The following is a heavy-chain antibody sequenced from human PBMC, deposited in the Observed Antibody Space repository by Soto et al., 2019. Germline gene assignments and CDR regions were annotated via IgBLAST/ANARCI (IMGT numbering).Heavy chain of an antibody. Sequence: SETLSLTCTVSGGSMSSYYWTWIRQPAGKGLEWIGRVYSSGGTHYNPSLKSRVTISLDTSKNQFSLRLLSVTDADTAVYYCAGMPYTSGLRFDPWGPGTLVTVS. D-gene: IGHD6-19*01. V-gene: IGHV4-4*07. CDR1: GGSMSSYY. CDR3: AGMPYTSGLRFDP. J-gene: IGHJ5*02. CDR2: VYSSGGT.